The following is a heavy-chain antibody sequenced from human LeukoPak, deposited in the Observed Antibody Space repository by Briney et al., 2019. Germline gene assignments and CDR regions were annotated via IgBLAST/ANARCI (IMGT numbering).Heavy chain of an antibody. Sequence: GGSLRFSCAASGFTFSSYSMIWVRQAPGKGLEWVSHITASGTAMFYADSVKGRFTISRDNAKNSLYLQMNSLRDEDTAVYYCASSGSYRFDYWGQGTLVTVSS. CDR3: ASSGSYRFDY. CDR2: ITASGTAM. D-gene: IGHD1-26*01. V-gene: IGHV3-48*02. J-gene: IGHJ4*02. CDR1: GFTFSSYS.